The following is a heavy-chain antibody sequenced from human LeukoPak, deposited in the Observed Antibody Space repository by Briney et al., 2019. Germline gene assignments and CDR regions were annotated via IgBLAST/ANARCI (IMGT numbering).Heavy chain of an antibody. CDR1: GFTVSSNY. Sequence: GGSLRLSCAASGFTVSSNYMSWVRQAPGKGLEWVSVIYSGCSTYYPDSVEGQFTLSRDNSNNTLYLQMNSLRAEDTAVYYCARGGGVSRFGGQGTLVTVSS. CDR2: IYSGCST. CDR3: ARGGGVSRF. V-gene: IGHV3-53*01. J-gene: IGHJ4*02. D-gene: IGHD3-16*01.